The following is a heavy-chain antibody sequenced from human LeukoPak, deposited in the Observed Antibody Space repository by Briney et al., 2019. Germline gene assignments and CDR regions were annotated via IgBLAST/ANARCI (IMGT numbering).Heavy chain of an antibody. Sequence: GGSLRLSCAASGFTFSDYYMSWIRQAPGKGLEWVSYISSSGSTIYYADPVKGRFTISRDNAKSSLYLQMNSLRAEDTAVYYCASTPGEGDYVYPFFDYWGQGTLVTVSS. D-gene: IGHD4-17*01. J-gene: IGHJ4*02. V-gene: IGHV3-11*01. CDR3: ASTPGEGDYVYPFFDY. CDR1: GFTFSDYY. CDR2: ISSSGSTI.